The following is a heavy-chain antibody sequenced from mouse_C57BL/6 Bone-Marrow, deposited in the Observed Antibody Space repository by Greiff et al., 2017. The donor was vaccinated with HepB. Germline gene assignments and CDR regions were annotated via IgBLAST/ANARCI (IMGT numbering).Heavy chain of an antibody. CDR2: ISSGSSTI. D-gene: IGHD3-2*02. J-gene: IGHJ3*01. CDR3: ARKAQATAWFAC. Sequence: EVKLMESGGGLVKPGGSLKLSCAASGFTFSDYGMHWVRQAPEKGLEWVAYISSGSSTIYYADTVKGRFTISRDNAKNTLFLQMTSLRSEDTAMYYCARKAQATAWFACWGQGTLVTVSA. CDR1: GFTFSDYG. V-gene: IGHV5-17*01.